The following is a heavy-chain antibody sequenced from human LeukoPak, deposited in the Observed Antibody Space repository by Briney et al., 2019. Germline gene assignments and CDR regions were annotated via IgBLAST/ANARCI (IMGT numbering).Heavy chain of an antibody. CDR2: IDPSDSYT. CDR1: GYSFTSYW. CDR3: ARGSSLGPQWFGGLNPDY. J-gene: IGHJ4*02. D-gene: IGHD3-10*01. Sequence: GESLRISCKGSGYSFTSYWISWVRQMPGKGLEWMGRIDPSDSYTNYSPSFQGHVTISADKSISTAYLQWSSLKASDTAMYYCARGSSLGPQWFGGLNPDYWGQGTLVTVSS. V-gene: IGHV5-10-1*01.